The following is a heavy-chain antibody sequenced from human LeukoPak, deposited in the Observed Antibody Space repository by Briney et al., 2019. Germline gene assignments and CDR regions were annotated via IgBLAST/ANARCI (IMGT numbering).Heavy chain of an antibody. D-gene: IGHD2-15*01. CDR2: IYYSGST. J-gene: IGHJ5*02. CDR3: ARGGNCGGGSCYSDRGWFDP. CDR1: GGSITISSYY. Sequence: PSETLSLTCTVSGGSITISSYYWSWIRQPPGKGLEWIGYIYYSGSTSYNPSLKSRVTISIDTSKNQFSLKLSSVTAADTAVYYCARGGNCGGGSCYSDRGWFDPWGQGTLVTVSS. V-gene: IGHV4-61*01.